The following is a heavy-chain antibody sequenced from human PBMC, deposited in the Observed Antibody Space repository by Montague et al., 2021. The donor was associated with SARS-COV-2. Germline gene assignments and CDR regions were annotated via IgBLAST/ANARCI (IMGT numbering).Heavy chain of an antibody. CDR3: ARDREITMVRGAPLYGMDV. Sequence: SLRLSCAASGFTFSNYAMHWVRQAPGKGLEWVAVISYDGSNKYYADSVKGRFTISRDNSKNTLYLQMNSLRAEDTAVYYCARDREITMVRGAPLYGMDVWGQGTTVTVSS. J-gene: IGHJ6*02. CDR1: GFTFSNYA. V-gene: IGHV3-30-3*01. D-gene: IGHD3-10*01. CDR2: ISYDGSNK.